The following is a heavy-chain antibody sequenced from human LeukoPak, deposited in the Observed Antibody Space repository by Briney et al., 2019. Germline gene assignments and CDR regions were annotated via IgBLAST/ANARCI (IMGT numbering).Heavy chain of an antibody. Sequence: GGSLRLSCAASGFTFSSYEMNWVRQAPGKGLEWVSYISSSGSTIYYADSVKGRFTISRDNAKNSLYLQMNSLRAEDTAVYYCAREPPSNYDILTGYYNYFDYWGQGTLVTVSS. J-gene: IGHJ4*02. CDR3: AREPPSNYDILTGYYNYFDY. D-gene: IGHD3-9*01. V-gene: IGHV3-48*03. CDR1: GFTFSSYE. CDR2: ISSSGSTI.